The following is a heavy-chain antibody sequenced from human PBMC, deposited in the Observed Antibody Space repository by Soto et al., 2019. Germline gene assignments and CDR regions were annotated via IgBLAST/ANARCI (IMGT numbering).Heavy chain of an antibody. CDR1: GFTFGDYA. D-gene: IGHD3-3*01. J-gene: IGHJ6*02. V-gene: IGHV3-49*03. Sequence: GGSLRLSCTAPGFTFGDYAMSWFRQAPGKGLEWVGFIRSKAYGGTTEYAASVKGRFTISRDDSKSIAYLQMNSLKTEDTAVYYCTRDKPPTIFGVVIYYYGMDVWGQGTTVTVS. CDR2: IRSKAYGGTT. CDR3: TRDKPPTIFGVVIYYYGMDV.